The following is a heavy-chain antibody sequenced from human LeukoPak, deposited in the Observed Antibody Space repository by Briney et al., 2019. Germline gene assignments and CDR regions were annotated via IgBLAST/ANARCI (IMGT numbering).Heavy chain of an antibody. J-gene: IGHJ4*02. D-gene: IGHD3-16*01. CDR3: AKQRYGGEDY. Sequence: GGSLRLSCAASGFTFSSYWMSWVRQAPGKGLEWVANIKQDGSEKYYVDSLKGRFTISRDNAKNSLYLQMNSLRVEDTAVYYCAKQRYGGEDYWGQGTLVTVSS. CDR1: GFTFSSYW. V-gene: IGHV3-7*01. CDR2: IKQDGSEK.